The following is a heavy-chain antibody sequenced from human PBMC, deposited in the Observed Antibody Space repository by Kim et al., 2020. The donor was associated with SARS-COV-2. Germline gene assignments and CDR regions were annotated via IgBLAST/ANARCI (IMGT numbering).Heavy chain of an antibody. CDR3: ARMDGIAAALPDYYYGM. D-gene: IGHD6-13*01. CDR1: GFTFSSYG. J-gene: IGHJ6*01. CDR2: IWYDGSNK. V-gene: IGHV3-33*01. Sequence: GGSLRLSCAASGFTFSSYGMHWVRQAPGKGLEWVAVIWYDGSNKYYADSVKGRFTISRDNSKNTLYLQMNSLRAGDTAVYYCARMDGIAAALPDYYYGM.